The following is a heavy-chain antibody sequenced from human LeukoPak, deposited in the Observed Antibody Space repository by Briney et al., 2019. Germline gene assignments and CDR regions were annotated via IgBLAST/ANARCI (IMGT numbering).Heavy chain of an antibody. CDR1: GGSISSYC. V-gene: IGHV4-59*01. D-gene: IGHD3-9*01. CDR3: ARVGYDILTGYTRPDAFDI. J-gene: IGHJ3*02. CDR2: IYYSGST. Sequence: SETLSLTCTVSGGSISSYCWSWIRQPPGKGLEWIGYIYYSGSTNYNPSLKSRVTISVDTSKNQLSLKLSSVTAADTAVYYCARVGYDILTGYTRPDAFDIWGQGTMVTVSS.